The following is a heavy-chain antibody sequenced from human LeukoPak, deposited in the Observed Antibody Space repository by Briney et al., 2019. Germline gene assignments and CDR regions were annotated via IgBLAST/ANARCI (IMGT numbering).Heavy chain of an antibody. CDR1: GFTFSSYS. CDR2: ISSSSSYI. V-gene: IGHV3-21*01. J-gene: IGHJ4*02. Sequence: GGSLRLSCAASGFTFSSYSMNWVRQAPGKGLEWVSSISSSSSYIYYADSVKGRFTISRDNAKNSLYLQMNSLRAEDTAVYYCASADGGNPVVPDYWGQGTLVTVSS. CDR3: ASADGGNPVVPDY. D-gene: IGHD4-23*01.